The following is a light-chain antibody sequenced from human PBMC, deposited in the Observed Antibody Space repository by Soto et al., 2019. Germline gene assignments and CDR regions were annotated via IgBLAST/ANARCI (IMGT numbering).Light chain of an antibody. CDR2: DVS. CDR3: SSYTSSTTRV. CDR1: SSDVGGYNY. Sequence: QSALTQPASVSGSPGQSITISRTGTSSDVGGYNYVSWYQQHPGKAPKLIIFDVSNRPSGVSNRFSGSKSGNTASLTISGLQAEDEADYYCSSYTSSTTRVFGTGTKLTVL. V-gene: IGLV2-14*01. J-gene: IGLJ1*01.